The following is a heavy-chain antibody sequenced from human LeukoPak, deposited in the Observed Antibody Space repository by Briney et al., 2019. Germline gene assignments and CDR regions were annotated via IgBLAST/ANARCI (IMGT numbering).Heavy chain of an antibody. CDR1: GFTFSTYS. D-gene: IGHD5-24*01. Sequence: GGSLRLSCAASGFTFSTYSMNWVRQAPGKGLEWLSSISSGGMWIYYADSLKGRFTISRDNSKNTLYLRMSSLRADDTAVCYCAMKAVPRPRLHDAFDFWGQGTVVSVSS. CDR2: ISSGGMWI. V-gene: IGHV3-21*04. CDR3: AMKAVPRPRLHDAFDF. J-gene: IGHJ3*01.